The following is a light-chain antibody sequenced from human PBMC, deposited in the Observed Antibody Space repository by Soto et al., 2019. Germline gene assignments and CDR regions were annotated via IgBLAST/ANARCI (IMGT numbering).Light chain of an antibody. V-gene: IGKV1-5*01. J-gene: IGKJ1*01. CDR3: QHYNSGPWT. Sequence: DIEMTQSPSTLSASVGDRLTITCRASQTIRRWLAWYQQRPGKAPKVLIYDASTLESGVPARFSGSGSETEFTLTISSLQPEDSATYYCQHYNSGPWTFGQGTKVEIK. CDR2: DAS. CDR1: QTIRRW.